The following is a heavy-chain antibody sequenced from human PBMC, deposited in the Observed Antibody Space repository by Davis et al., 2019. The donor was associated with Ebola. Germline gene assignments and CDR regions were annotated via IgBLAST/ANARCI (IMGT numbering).Heavy chain of an antibody. CDR2: INHIGST. J-gene: IGHJ4*02. V-gene: IGHV4-34*01. CDR1: GGSFSGYY. D-gene: IGHD2-8*02. CDR3: ARHQGTNRILYWWFIDY. Sequence: SETLSLTCAVYGGSFSGYYWSWIRQPPGKGLEWIGEINHIGSTNYNPSLKSRVTISVDTSKNQFSLKLSSVTAADTAVYYCARHQGTNRILYWWFIDYWGQGTLVTVSS.